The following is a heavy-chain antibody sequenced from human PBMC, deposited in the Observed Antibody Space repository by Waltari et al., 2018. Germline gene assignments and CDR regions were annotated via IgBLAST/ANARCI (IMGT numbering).Heavy chain of an antibody. D-gene: IGHD2-8*02. V-gene: IGHV4-61*09. Sequence: QVQLQESGPGLVQPSQTLSPTCTVSGGSISSGSYYWSWLRQPAGQGLEWIGYVYTSGRTNYNPSRRRRCSRSVGTSKNQSSRKRSSVTAADTAVYYWAGDRRECTGGVCYRWFDPWGQGTLVTVSS. CDR3: AGDRRECTGGVCYRWFDP. J-gene: IGHJ5*02. CDR1: GGSISSGSYY. CDR2: VYTSGRT.